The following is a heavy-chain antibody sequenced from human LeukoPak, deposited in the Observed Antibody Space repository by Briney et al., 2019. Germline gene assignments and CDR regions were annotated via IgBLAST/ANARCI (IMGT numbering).Heavy chain of an antibody. CDR1: GGSFIGFH. CDR3: ARVYVSGWSRRYFDY. V-gene: IGHV4-34*01. J-gene: IGHJ4*02. Sequence: PSETLSLTCAVYGGSFIGFHWNWIRKPPGKGREGIGDINHSGSTNYNPSLTSRVTISVAPSKHQFSLKLSSVTAADTAVYYCARVYVSGWSRRYFDYWGQGTLVTVSS. CDR2: INHSGST. D-gene: IGHD6-19*01.